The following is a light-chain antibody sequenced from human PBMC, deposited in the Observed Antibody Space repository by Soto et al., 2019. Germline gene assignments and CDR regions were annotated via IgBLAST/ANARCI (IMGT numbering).Light chain of an antibody. V-gene: IGLV2-18*02. Sequence: QSALTQPPSVSGSPGQSVPISCTGTSSDIGNYNYVSWYQQAPGTAPKLMIFEVSNRPSGVPDRFSGSKSGNTASLTISGLQAEDEADYYCASNTGTRVFGGGTKLTVL. CDR2: EVS. J-gene: IGLJ3*02. CDR1: SSDIGNYNY. CDR3: ASNTGTRV.